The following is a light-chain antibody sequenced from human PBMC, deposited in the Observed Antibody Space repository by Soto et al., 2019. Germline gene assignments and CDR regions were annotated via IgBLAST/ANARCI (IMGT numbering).Light chain of an antibody. V-gene: IGLV7-46*01. CDR1: TGAVTSGHY. Sequence: QAVVTQEPSLTVSPGGTVTLTCGSSTGAVTSGHYPYWFQQKPGQAPKTLIYDTYNKQSWTPARFSGSLLGGKAALTLSGAQPEDEAEYFCMVSHGAGVVFGGGTKLTVL. CDR3: MVSHGAGVV. J-gene: IGLJ2*01. CDR2: DTY.